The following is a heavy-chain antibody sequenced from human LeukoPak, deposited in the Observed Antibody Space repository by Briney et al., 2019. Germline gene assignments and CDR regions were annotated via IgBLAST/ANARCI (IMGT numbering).Heavy chain of an antibody. D-gene: IGHD1-26*01. J-gene: IGHJ4*02. CDR1: GYSFTSYW. CDR3: ARRGGRIPSPLFDY. CDR2: IYPGDSDT. Sequence: KPGESLKISCKGSGYSFTSYWISWVRQMPGKGLEWMGIIYPGDSDTRYSPSFQGQVTLSTDKSTNTAYLQWSSLEASDSAVYYCARRGGRIPSPLFDYWGQGTQVTVSS. V-gene: IGHV5-51*01.